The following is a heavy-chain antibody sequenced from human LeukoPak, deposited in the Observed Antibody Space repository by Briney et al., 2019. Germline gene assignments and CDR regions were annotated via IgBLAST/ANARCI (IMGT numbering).Heavy chain of an antibody. V-gene: IGHV4-34*01. D-gene: IGHD6-13*01. J-gene: IGHJ4*02. CDR3: ARGMYSSSWYSFDY. CDR2: INHSGST. CDR1: GGSFSGYY. Sequence: PSETLSLTCAVYGGSFSGYYWSWIRQPPGKGLEWIGEINHSGSTNYNPSLKSRVTISVDTSKNQFSLKLSSVTAADTAVCYCARGMYSSSWYSFDYWGQGTLVTVSS.